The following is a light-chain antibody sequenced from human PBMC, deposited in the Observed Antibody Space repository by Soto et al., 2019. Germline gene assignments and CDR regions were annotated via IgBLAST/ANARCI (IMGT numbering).Light chain of an antibody. V-gene: IGKV1-5*03. J-gene: IGKJ1*01. CDR1: QTINTW. Sequence: DIQMTQSPSTLSASVGDRVTITCRASQTINTWLAWYQQKTGKAPKVLMYKASNIESGVPSRFSGSGSETEFTLTISSLQPDDFATYYCQQYDTYPWTFGQGTKVEIK. CDR2: KAS. CDR3: QQYDTYPWT.